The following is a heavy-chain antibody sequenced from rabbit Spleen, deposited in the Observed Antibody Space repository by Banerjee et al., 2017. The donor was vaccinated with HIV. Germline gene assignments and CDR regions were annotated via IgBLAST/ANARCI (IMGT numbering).Heavy chain of an antibody. V-gene: IGHV1S45*01. J-gene: IGHJ4*01. D-gene: IGHD1-1*01. Sequence: EESGGDLVKPEGSLTLTCTASGFSFSSSAWICWVRQAPGKGLEWIACIYAGSSGNTYYASWAKGRFTISKTSSTTVTLQMTSLTAADTATHFCARGGVGGADYIDLWGPGTLVTVS. CDR2: IYAGSSGNT. CDR1: GFSFSSSAW. CDR3: ARGGVGGADYIDL.